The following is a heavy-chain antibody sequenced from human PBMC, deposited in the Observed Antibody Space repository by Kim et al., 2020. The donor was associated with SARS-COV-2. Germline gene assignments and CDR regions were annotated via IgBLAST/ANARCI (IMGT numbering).Heavy chain of an antibody. CDR1: GYTFTGYY. V-gene: IGHV1-2*06. Sequence: ASVKVSCKASGYTFTGYYMHWVRQAPGQGLEWMGRINPNSGGTNYAQKFQGRVTMTRDTSISTAYMELSRLRSDDTAVYYCARDRGGYYDSSGYYPNWFDPWGQGTLVTVSS. J-gene: IGHJ5*02. CDR3: ARDRGGYYDSSGYYPNWFDP. CDR2: INPNSGGT. D-gene: IGHD3-22*01.